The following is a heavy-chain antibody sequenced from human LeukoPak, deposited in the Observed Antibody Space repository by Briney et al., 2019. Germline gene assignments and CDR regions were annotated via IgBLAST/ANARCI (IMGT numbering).Heavy chain of an antibody. CDR3: ARDIQLWYFDY. Sequence: WVRQPPGEGLEWIGYIYYSGSTYYNPSLKSRVTISVDTSKNQFSLKLSSVTAADTAVYYCARDIQLWYFDYWGQGTLVTVSS. J-gene: IGHJ4*02. CDR2: IYYSGST. D-gene: IGHD5-18*01. V-gene: IGHV4-30-4*01.